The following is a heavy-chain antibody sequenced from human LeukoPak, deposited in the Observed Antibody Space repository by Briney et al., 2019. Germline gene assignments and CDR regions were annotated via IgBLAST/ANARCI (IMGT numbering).Heavy chain of an antibody. J-gene: IGHJ5*02. CDR2: IYHSGST. D-gene: IGHD6-19*01. Sequence: SETLSLTCAVSGVSISSSNWWWWVRQPPGKGLELIGEIYHSGSTNYNPSLKSRVTISVDKSKNQFSLKLSSVTAADTAVYYCARADSSGWYFSGWFDPWGQGTLVTVSS. CDR1: GVSISSSNW. V-gene: IGHV4-4*02. CDR3: ARADSSGWYFSGWFDP.